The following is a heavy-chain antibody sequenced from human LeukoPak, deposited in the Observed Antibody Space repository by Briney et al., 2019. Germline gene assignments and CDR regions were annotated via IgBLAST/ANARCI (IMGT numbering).Heavy chain of an antibody. CDR2: IYYSGST. D-gene: IGHD5-24*01. CDR1: GGSISSYY. CDR3: ARVRMATGLFDY. V-gene: IGHV4-59*01. Sequence: SETLSLTCTVSGGSISSYYWSWIRQPPGKGLEWIGYIYYSGSTNYNPSLKSRVTISVDTSKNQFSLKLSSVTAADTAVYYCARVRMATGLFDYWGQGTLVTVSS. J-gene: IGHJ4*02.